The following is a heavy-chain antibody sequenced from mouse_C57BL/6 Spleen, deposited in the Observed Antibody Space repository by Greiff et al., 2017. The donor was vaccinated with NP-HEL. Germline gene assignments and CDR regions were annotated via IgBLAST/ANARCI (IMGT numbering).Heavy chain of an antibody. V-gene: IGHV5-17*01. J-gene: IGHJ4*01. CDR3: ARGHDGDYAMDY. CDR1: GFTFSDYG. CDR2: ISSGSSTI. Sequence: EVKLEESGGGLVKPGGSLKLSCAASGFTFSDYGMHWVRQAPEKALEWVAYISSGSSTIYYADTVKGRFTISRDNAKNTLFLQMTSLRSEDTAMYYCARGHDGDYAMDYWGQGTSVTVSS. D-gene: IGHD2-3*01.